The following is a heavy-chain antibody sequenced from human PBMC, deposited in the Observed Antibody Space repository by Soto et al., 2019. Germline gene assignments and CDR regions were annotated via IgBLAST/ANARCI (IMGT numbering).Heavy chain of an antibody. V-gene: IGHV4-39*01. D-gene: IGHD5-12*01. CDR2: ISYSGST. Sequence: PSEILSLTCTVSGVSISSHGYFWGWIRQPPGKGLEWIGMISYSGSTYYSPSLKSRVTISADTSKNQLSLRLSSVTAADTAVFHCMNYNSGWKYWGQGTVVTVSS. CDR1: GVSISSHGYF. J-gene: IGHJ4*02. CDR3: MNYNSGWKY.